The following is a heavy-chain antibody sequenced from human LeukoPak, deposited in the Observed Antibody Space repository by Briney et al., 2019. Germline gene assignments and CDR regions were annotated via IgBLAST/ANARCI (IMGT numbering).Heavy chain of an antibody. CDR3: ARDIGDVGALLDF. V-gene: IGHV3-21*01. Sequence: GGSLRLSCAASGFTFSSYEMNWVRQAPGKGLEWVSSISSSSSYIYYADSVKDRFTISRDNAKNSLYLQMNSLRAEDTAVYYCARDIGDVGALLDFWGQGTLVTVSS. CDR1: GFTFSSYE. J-gene: IGHJ4*02. CDR2: ISSSSSYI. D-gene: IGHD2-8*02.